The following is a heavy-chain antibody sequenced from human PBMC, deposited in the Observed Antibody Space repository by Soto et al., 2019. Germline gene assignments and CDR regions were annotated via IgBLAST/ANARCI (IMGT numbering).Heavy chain of an antibody. D-gene: IGHD3-3*01. Sequence: EVQLVESGGGLVQPGESLRLSCAVSGFNVSRNYMAWVRQAPGKGLEWVSIIYSGDTTHYGDPVKGRFTISRHNSNNTGSLQINSLRAEDTAVYYCARENYDAGYMEVWGKGTTVTVS. CDR3: ARENYDAGYMEV. CDR1: GFNVSRNY. J-gene: IGHJ6*03. V-gene: IGHV3-53*04. CDR2: IYSGDTT.